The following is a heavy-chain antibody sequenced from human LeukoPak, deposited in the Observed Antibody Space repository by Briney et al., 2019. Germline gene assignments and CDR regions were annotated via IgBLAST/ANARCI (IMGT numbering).Heavy chain of an antibody. V-gene: IGHV1-69*13. J-gene: IGHJ4*02. D-gene: IGHD2-2*02. CDR2: IIPIFGTA. CDR1: GYTFTTYY. Sequence: SVKVSCKTSGYTFTTYYIHWVRQAPGQGLEWMGGIIPIFGTANYAQKFQGRVTITADESTSTAYMELSSLRSEDTAVYYCATYDIVVVPAAIHHWGQGTLVTVSS. CDR3: ATYDIVVVPAAIHH.